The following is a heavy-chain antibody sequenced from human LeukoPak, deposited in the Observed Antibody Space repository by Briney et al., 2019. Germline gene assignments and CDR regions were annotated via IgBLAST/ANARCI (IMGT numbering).Heavy chain of an antibody. J-gene: IGHJ6*02. D-gene: IGHD3-3*01. CDR2: INSDGSST. CDR1: GNYW. Sequence: WGSLRLSCAASGNYWMHWVRQAPGKGLVWVSRINSDGSSTSYADSVKGRFTISRDNAKNTLYLQMNSLRAEDTAVYYCARGEDFWSGYLTYYYYGMDVWGQGTTVTVSS. CDR3: ARGEDFWSGYLTYYYYGMDV. V-gene: IGHV3-74*01.